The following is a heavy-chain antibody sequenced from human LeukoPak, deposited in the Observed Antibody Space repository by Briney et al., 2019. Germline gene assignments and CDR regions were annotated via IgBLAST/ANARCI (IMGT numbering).Heavy chain of an antibody. V-gene: IGHV3-21*01. J-gene: IGHJ3*02. D-gene: IGHD3-22*01. CDR3: ARDLPPLYYYDSSASRAFDI. Sequence: GGSLRLSCAASGFTFSSYSMNWVRQAPGKGLEWVSSMSSSSSYIYYADSVKGRFTIYRDNAKNSLYLQMNSLGAEDTAVYYCARDLPPLYYYDSSASRAFDIWGQGTMVTVSS. CDR2: MSSSSSYI. CDR1: GFTFSSYS.